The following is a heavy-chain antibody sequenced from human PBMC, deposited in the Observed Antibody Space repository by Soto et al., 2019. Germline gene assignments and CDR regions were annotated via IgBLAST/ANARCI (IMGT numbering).Heavy chain of an antibody. CDR1: GFTFSSYA. D-gene: IGHD3-9*01. J-gene: IGHJ3*02. CDR2: ISGSGGST. CDR3: AKGKGTGYAPWDDAFDS. V-gene: IGHV3-23*01. Sequence: PWGSLRLSCAASGFTFSSYAMSWVRQAPGKGLEWVSAISGSGGSTYYADSVKGRFTISRDNSKNTLYLQMNSLRAEDTAVYYRAKGKGTGYAPWDDAFDSWGEGTMVPVSS.